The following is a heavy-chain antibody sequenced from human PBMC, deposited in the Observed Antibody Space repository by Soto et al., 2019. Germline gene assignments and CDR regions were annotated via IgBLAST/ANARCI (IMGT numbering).Heavy chain of an antibody. J-gene: IGHJ6*02. CDR1: GYTFISYG. V-gene: IGHV1-18*01. Sequence: QVQLVQSGAEVKKPGSSVKVSCKASGYTFISYGISWVRQAPGQGLEWMGWISAYNDYTNYAQKLQGRVTMTTETSSRTAYLELRSRRSDDTAVYYCAREGYFSGSGSYSPPRYYGMDVWGQGTTVTVSS. CDR2: ISAYNDYT. D-gene: IGHD3-10*01. CDR3: AREGYFSGSGSYSPPRYYGMDV.